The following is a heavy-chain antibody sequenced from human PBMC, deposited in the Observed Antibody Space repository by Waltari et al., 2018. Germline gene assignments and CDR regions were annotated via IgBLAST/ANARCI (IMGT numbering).Heavy chain of an antibody. CDR1: GGSISSGGYY. CDR2: IYYSGST. CDR3: ARTYSGSYEAAFYYYYYMDV. J-gene: IGHJ6*03. D-gene: IGHD1-26*01. Sequence: QVQLQESGPGLVKPSQTLSLTCTVSGGSISSGGYYWSWIRQHPGKGLEWIGYIYYSGSTYYNPSLKSRVTISVDTSKNQFSLKLSSVTAADTAVYYCARTYSGSYEAAFYYYYYMDVWGKGTTVTVSS. V-gene: IGHV4-31*03.